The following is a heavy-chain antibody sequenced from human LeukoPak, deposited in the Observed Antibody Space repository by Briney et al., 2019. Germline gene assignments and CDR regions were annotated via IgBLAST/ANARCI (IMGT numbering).Heavy chain of an antibody. J-gene: IGHJ6*03. D-gene: IGHD2-15*01. CDR1: GVSISSSNSY. V-gene: IGHV4-39*01. CDR2: IYYSGST. Sequence: SETLSLTCTVSGVSISSSNSYWGWIRQPPGKGLEWIGSIYYSGSTYYNPSLKSRVTISVDTSKNQFSLRLTSVTAADTAVYYCARLMDSGGSYYMDVWGKGTTVIISS. CDR3: ARLMDSGGSYYMDV.